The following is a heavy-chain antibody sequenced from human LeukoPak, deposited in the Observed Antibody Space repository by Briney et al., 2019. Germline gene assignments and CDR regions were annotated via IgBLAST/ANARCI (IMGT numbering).Heavy chain of an antibody. Sequence: SETLSLTCAVYGGSFSGYYWSWIRQPPGKGLEWIGEINHSGSTNYNPSLKSRVTISVDTSKNQFSLKLSSVTAADTAVYYCARGKEKRHISSGWYRGGYYFDYWGQGTLVTVSS. D-gene: IGHD6-19*01. V-gene: IGHV4-34*01. CDR3: ARGKEKRHISSGWYRGGYYFDY. J-gene: IGHJ4*02. CDR2: INHSGST. CDR1: GGSFSGYY.